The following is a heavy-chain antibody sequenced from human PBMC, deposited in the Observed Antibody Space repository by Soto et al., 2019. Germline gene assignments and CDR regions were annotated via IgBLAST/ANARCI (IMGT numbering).Heavy chain of an antibody. CDR2: INHSGST. CDR1: GGSFSGYY. D-gene: IGHD4-17*01. CDR3: ATRSYYGDSYNWFDP. Sequence: PSETLSLTCAVYGGSFSGYYWSWIRQPPGKGLEWIGEINHSGSTNYNPSLKSRVTISVDTSKNQFSLKLSSVTAADTAVYYCATRSYYGDSYNWFDPWGQGTLVTVSS. J-gene: IGHJ5*02. V-gene: IGHV4-34*01.